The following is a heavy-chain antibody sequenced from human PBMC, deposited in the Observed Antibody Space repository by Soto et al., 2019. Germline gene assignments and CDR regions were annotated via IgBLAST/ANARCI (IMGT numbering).Heavy chain of an antibody. Sequence: EVRLVESGGGLVQPGGSLRLSCAASGFPFSSHWLQWVRQVPGKGLVWVSRIDNTGSSAIYADSVRGRFTVSRDNAKYRLCLSMNRLGAEDTAVYYCATLTSYDYWGQGTLVTVSS. CDR1: GFPFSSHW. V-gene: IGHV3-74*01. J-gene: IGHJ4*02. CDR3: ATLTSYDY. CDR2: IDNTGSSA. D-gene: IGHD1-26*01.